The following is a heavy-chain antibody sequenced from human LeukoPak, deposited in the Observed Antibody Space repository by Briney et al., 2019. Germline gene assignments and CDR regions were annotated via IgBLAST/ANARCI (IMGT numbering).Heavy chain of an antibody. CDR1: GFTFSSYS. Sequence: GGSLRLSCAASGFTFSSYSMNWVRQAPGKGLEWVSSISSSSSYIYYADSVKGRFTISRDNAKNSLYLQMNSLRAEDTAVYYCARDRGFLEWFPDYWGQGTLVTVSS. V-gene: IGHV3-21*01. CDR3: ARDRGFLEWFPDY. J-gene: IGHJ4*02. D-gene: IGHD3-3*01. CDR2: ISSSSSYI.